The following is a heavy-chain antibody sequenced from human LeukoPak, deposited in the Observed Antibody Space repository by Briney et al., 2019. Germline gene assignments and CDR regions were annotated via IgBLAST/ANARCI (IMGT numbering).Heavy chain of an antibody. D-gene: IGHD3-16*01. CDR3: ARHPWGIKVADY. CDR1: GYSFTSNW. V-gene: IGHV5-51*01. CDR2: IYPGDSET. J-gene: IGHJ4*02. Sequence: GESLNISCNGSGYSFTSNWIGWVRPMPGKGLEWMGIIYPGDSETTYSTSFQGQVTISADKSITTAYLQWDSLKASDTAMYYCARHPWGIKVADYWGQGTLVTVSS.